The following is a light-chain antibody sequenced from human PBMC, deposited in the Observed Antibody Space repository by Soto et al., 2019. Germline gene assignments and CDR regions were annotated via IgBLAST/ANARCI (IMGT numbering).Light chain of an antibody. CDR2: GAS. V-gene: IGKV3-20*01. Sequence: DIVLTQSPGTLSLSPGERATLSCRASQSVSSAYLAWYQQKPGQAPSLLIYGASSRATGIPDRFSGSGSGTDFTLTISRLEPEDFAVYYCQQYGGSWTFGQGTKVEIK. CDR1: QSVSSAY. J-gene: IGKJ1*01. CDR3: QQYGGSWT.